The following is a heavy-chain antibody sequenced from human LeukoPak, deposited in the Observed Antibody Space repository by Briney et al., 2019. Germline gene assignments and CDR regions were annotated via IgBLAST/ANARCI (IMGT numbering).Heavy chain of an antibody. CDR1: GFTFSSYS. J-gene: IGHJ4*02. CDR2: ISSSSSYI. CDR3: ARDTEMSDYFDY. V-gene: IGHV3-21*01. Sequence: KTGGSLRLSCAASGFTFSSYSMNWVRQAPGKGLEWVLSISSSSSYIYYADSVKGRFTISRDNAKNSLYLQMNSLRAEDTAVYYCARDTEMSDYFDYWGQGTLVTVSS. D-gene: IGHD4-11*01.